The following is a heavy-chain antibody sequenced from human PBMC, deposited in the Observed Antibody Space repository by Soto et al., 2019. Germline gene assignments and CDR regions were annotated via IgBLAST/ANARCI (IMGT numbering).Heavy chain of an antibody. J-gene: IGHJ4*02. V-gene: IGHV4-31*03. Sequence: SETLSLTCSVSGDSISRGGYYWTWIRQRPGKALEWIGYIYHSGTTYYNPSLKSRLHMSVDTSENQFSLKLSSVTAADTAVYFCAADRKIVGTIGAFDFWGQGTLVTVSS. CDR2: IYHSGTT. CDR3: AADRKIVGTIGAFDF. CDR1: GDSISRGGYY. D-gene: IGHD1-26*01.